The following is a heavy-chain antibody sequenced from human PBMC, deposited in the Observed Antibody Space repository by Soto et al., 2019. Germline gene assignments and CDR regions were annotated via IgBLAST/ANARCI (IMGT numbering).Heavy chain of an antibody. CDR3: AREPRYCRGGSCSITGDAYDI. CDR1: GFIVSDTY. D-gene: IGHD2-15*01. Sequence: GGSLRLSCTASGFIVSDTYVNWVRQAPGKGLEWVSVISNRGDTHYADSVRGRFSLSRDISDNTLHLQMNNLRVEDTAVYYCAREPRYCRGGSCSITGDAYDIWGQGTMVTVAS. V-gene: IGHV3-66*01. J-gene: IGHJ3*02. CDR2: ISNRGDT.